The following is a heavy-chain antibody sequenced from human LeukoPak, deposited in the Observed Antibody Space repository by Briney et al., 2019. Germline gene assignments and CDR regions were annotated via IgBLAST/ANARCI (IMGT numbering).Heavy chain of an antibody. V-gene: IGHV3-21*04. Sequence: GGSLRLSCAASGFTFSSYSMNWVRQAPGKGLEWVSSISSSGSTIYYADSVKGRFTISRDNAKNSLYLQMNSLRAEDTAVYYCARGPSYSSSWNWFDPWGQGTLVTVSS. J-gene: IGHJ5*02. CDR1: GFTFSSYS. D-gene: IGHD6-13*01. CDR2: ISSSGSTI. CDR3: ARGPSYSSSWNWFDP.